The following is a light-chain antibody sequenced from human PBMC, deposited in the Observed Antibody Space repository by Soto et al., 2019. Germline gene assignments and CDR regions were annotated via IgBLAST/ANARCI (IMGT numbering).Light chain of an antibody. V-gene: IGLV2-14*01. CDR2: GVT. Sequence: QSVLTQPASVSGSPGQSITISCTGTSSDIGAYNYVSWYQQYPGKAPKLMIYGVTNRPSGVSNRFSGSKTGNTASLTISGLQAEDEADYYCFSHRSGDSQVFGTGTKGTVL. J-gene: IGLJ1*01. CDR3: FSHRSGDSQV. CDR1: SSDIGAYNY.